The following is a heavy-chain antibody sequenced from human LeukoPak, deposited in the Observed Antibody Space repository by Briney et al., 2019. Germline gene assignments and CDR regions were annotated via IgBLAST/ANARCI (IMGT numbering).Heavy chain of an antibody. V-gene: IGHV3-74*01. Sequence: GGSLRLFCAASGFTFSNYCMHWVRQAPGRGWVWVSCINSDGSSKTYADSVKGRFTISRDNVKNSLYLQMNSLRAENTAVYYCVRAKGEYQLLMRYWGQGTLVTVAS. CDR3: VRAKGEYQLLMRY. D-gene: IGHD2-2*01. CDR1: GFTFSNYC. CDR2: INSDGSSK. J-gene: IGHJ4*02.